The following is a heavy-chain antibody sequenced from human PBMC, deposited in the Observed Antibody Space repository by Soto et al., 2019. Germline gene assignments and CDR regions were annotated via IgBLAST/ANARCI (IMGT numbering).Heavy chain of an antibody. CDR2: INAGSGNT. CDR1: GYTFTNYA. Sequence: ASVKVSCKASGYTFTNYAIHWVRQAPGQRLEWMGWINAGSGNTKYSQRFEGRVSITRDTSASTAYIEVSSLTSEDTAVYYCACEQQLATFQHWGQGTLVTSPQ. V-gene: IGHV1-3*01. J-gene: IGHJ1*01. CDR3: ACEQQLATFQH. D-gene: IGHD6-13*01.